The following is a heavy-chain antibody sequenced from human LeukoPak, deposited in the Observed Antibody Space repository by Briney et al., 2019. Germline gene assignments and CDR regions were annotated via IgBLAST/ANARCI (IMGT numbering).Heavy chain of an antibody. CDR3: TRDVGDTAMVQRAFDY. CDR1: GFTFGDYA. D-gene: IGHD5-18*01. CDR2: IRSKAYGGTT. Sequence: PGGSLRLSCTASGFTFGDYAMSWFRQAPGKGLEGVGFIRSKAYGGTTEYAASVKGRFTISRDDSKSIAYLQMNSLKTEDTAVYYCTRDVGDTAMVQRAFDYWGQGTLVTVSS. J-gene: IGHJ4*02. V-gene: IGHV3-49*03.